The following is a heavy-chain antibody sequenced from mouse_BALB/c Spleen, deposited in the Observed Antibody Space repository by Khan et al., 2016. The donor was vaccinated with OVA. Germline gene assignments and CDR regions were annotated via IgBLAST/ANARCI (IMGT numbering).Heavy chain of an antibody. CDR2: IWSAGST. Sequence: QVQLKQSGPGLVQPSQSLSITCTVSGFSLTNYSVHWVRQSPGKGLEWLGVIWSAGSTDYNAAFISRLSISKDSSRSQVFFKMNSLQPNDTAIYYWARRGYEYGRVAWFAYWGQGTLVTVSA. CDR3: ARRGYEYGRVAWFAY. D-gene: IGHD2-4*01. V-gene: IGHV2-2*02. CDR1: GFSLTNYS. J-gene: IGHJ3*01.